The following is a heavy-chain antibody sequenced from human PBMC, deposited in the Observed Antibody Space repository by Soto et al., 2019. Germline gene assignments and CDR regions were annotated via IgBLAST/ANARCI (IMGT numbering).Heavy chain of an antibody. D-gene: IGHD6-6*01. CDR1: GASITSHY. CDR3: ARDSSSSRFFS. J-gene: IGHJ5*02. Sequence: TLSLTCTVSGASITSHYWSWIRQSPGKGLEWIGYIYYSGNTNYNPSLKSRVTISVDTSKSQFSLELTSVTAADTAVYYCARDSSSSRFFSWGQGTLVTSPQ. V-gene: IGHV4-59*08. CDR2: IYYSGNT.